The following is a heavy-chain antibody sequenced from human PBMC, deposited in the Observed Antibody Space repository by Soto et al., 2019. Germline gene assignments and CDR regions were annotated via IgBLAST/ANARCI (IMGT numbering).Heavy chain of an antibody. D-gene: IGHD2-2*01. Sequence: GGSLRLSCAASGFTFSSYAMSWVRQAPGKGLEWVSTISGDGRRSFYADSVKGRFTISRDNSQNTLNLQMNSLRAEDTALYYCARDKGDIVVVPADTPFDYWGQGTLVTVSS. CDR1: GFTFSSYA. CDR2: ISGDGRRS. CDR3: ARDKGDIVVVPADTPFDY. V-gene: IGHV3-23*01. J-gene: IGHJ4*02.